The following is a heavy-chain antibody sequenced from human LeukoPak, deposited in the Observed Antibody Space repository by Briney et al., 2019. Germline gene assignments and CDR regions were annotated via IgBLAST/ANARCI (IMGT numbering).Heavy chain of an antibody. CDR2: IYHTGSS. D-gene: IGHD3-10*01. V-gene: IGHV4-4*02. CDR1: GGSISSNMW. Sequence: SWTLSLTCTVSGGSISSNMWWTWVRQPPGKGLEWIGEIYHTGSSNYNLSLKSRVTISIDKSKNQFSLKVSSVTAADTAVYYCSSWPVGDASGSKVDYWGQGTLVTVSS. CDR3: SSWPVGDASGSKVDY. J-gene: IGHJ4*02.